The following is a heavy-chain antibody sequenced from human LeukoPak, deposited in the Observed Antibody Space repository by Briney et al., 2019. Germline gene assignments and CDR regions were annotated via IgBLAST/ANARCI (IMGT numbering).Heavy chain of an antibody. J-gene: IGHJ4*02. Sequence: GESLQISCNASGYNFANFWIGWVRQLPGKGLEYMGIIFPGDSDTRYGPSFQGQVTISADKSSSTAFLQWSSLKASDTAMYYCARLTPSGSNSFDYWGQGTLVTVSS. CDR3: ARLTPSGSNSFDY. V-gene: IGHV5-51*01. CDR1: GYNFANFW. CDR2: IFPGDSDT. D-gene: IGHD3-10*01.